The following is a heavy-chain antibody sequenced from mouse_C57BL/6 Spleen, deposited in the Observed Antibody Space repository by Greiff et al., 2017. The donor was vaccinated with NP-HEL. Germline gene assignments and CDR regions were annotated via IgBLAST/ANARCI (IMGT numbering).Heavy chain of an antibody. CDR3: TRSPIYYDYFDY. J-gene: IGHJ2*01. CDR1: GFTFSSYA. V-gene: IGHV5-9-1*02. Sequence: EVQVVESGEGLVKPGGSLKLSCAASGFTFSSYAMSWVRQTPEKRLEWVAYISSGGDYIYYADTVKGRFTISRDNARNTLYLQMSSLKSEDTAMYYCTRSPIYYDYFDYWGQGTTLTVSS. D-gene: IGHD2-4*01. CDR2: ISSGGDYI.